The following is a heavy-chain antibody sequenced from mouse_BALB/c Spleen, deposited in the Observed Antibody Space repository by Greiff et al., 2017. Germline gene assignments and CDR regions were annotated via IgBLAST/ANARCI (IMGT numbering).Heavy chain of an antibody. J-gene: IGHJ2*01. Sequence: QVQLLQSGAELARPGASVKLSCTASGYTFTSYTMPWVKQRPGQGLEWIGYINPSSGYTNYNQKFKDKATLTADKSSSTAYMQLSSLTAEDSAVYYCATGDGDDGAYFDYGGQGTTLTVSS. CDR2: INPSSGYT. CDR3: ATGDGDDGAYFDY. V-gene: IGHV1-4*01. D-gene: IGHD2-12*01. CDR1: GYTFTSYT.